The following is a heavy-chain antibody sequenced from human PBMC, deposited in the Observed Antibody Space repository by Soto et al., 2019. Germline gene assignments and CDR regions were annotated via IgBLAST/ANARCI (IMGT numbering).Heavy chain of an antibody. CDR3: AREGWPLLQTGMDV. J-gene: IGHJ6*02. D-gene: IGHD2-15*01. Sequence: PGGSLRLSCAASGFTFRSHSMNWVRQAPGKGLEWVSYISSSNRTINYADSVKGRFIISRDNAKNSLYLQMHSLRDEDTAVYYCAREGWPLLQTGMDVWGQGTTVTVSS. CDR2: ISSSNRTI. V-gene: IGHV3-48*02. CDR1: GFTFRSHS.